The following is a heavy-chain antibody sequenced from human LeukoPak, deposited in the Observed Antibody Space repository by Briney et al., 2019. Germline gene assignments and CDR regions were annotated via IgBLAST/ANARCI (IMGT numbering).Heavy chain of an antibody. CDR3: ARNEAVAGMADY. V-gene: IGHV1-46*01. J-gene: IGHJ4*02. CDR2: INPSGGST. D-gene: IGHD6-19*01. CDR1: GYTFTSYY. Sequence: ASVKVSCKASGYTFTSYYMHWVRQAPGQGLEWMGIINPSGGSTSYAQKFQGRVTMTGDTSTSTVYMELSSLRSEDTAVYYCARNEAVAGMADYWGQGTLVTVSS.